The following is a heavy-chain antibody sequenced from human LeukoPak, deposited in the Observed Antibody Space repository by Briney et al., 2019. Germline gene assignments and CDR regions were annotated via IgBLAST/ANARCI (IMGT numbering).Heavy chain of an antibody. J-gene: IGHJ3*02. CDR3: ARRGYDADAFDI. CDR1: GVSISSYY. V-gene: IGHV4-59*08. D-gene: IGHD5-12*01. CDR2: IYYSGST. Sequence: SETLSLTCTVSGVSISSYYWSWIRQPPGKGLEWIGYIYYSGSTNYNPSLKSRVTISVDTSKNQFSLKLSSVTAADTAVYYCARRGYDADAFDIWGQGTMVTVSS.